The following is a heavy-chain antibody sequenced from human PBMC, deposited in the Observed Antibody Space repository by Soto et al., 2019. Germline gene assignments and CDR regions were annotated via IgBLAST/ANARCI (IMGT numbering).Heavy chain of an antibody. CDR3: ARDFFDSSDYTTNWFDP. D-gene: IGHD3-22*01. CDR2: IYHTGNA. CDR1: GDSISNSRFY. Sequence: SETLSLTCSVSGDSISNSRFYWAWIRQPPGEGLEWIGSIYHTGNAYYNLSLKSRVTISVDTSKNQFSLKLTSVTAADAALYYCARDFFDSSDYTTNWFDPWGQGTLVT. V-gene: IGHV4-39*01. J-gene: IGHJ5*02.